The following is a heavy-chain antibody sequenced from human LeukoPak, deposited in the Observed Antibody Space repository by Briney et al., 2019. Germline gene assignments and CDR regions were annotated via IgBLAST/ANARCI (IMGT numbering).Heavy chain of an antibody. J-gene: IGHJ3*02. D-gene: IGHD6-19*01. Sequence: SQTLSLTCAISGDSVASNTAAWNWIRQSPSRGREWLGRTLYRSKWYNDYALSVKSRITINPDTSKNQFSLQLNSVTPEDTAVYFCAREVAGSSAFDIWGPGTMVTVSS. CDR2: TLYRSKWYN. CDR3: AREVAGSSAFDI. V-gene: IGHV6-1*01. CDR1: GDSVASNTAA.